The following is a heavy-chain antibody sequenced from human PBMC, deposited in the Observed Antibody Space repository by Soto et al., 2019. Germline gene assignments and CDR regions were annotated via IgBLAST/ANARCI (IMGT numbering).Heavy chain of an antibody. V-gene: IGHV3-53*04. J-gene: IGHJ4*02. Sequence: EVQLVESGGGLVQPGGSLRLSCAASGFTVSSNYMSWVRQAPGKGLEWVSVFYSGGSTYYADSVKGRFTISRHNSKNTLYLQMNSLRAEDTAVYYCARAMRNSGYDSPFDYWGQGTLVTVSS. CDR1: GFTVSSNY. CDR2: FYSGGST. D-gene: IGHD5-12*01. CDR3: ARAMRNSGYDSPFDY.